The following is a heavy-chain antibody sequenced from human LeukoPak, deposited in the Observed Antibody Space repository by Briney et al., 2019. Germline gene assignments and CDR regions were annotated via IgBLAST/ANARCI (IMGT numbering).Heavy chain of an antibody. V-gene: IGHV3-23*01. J-gene: IGHJ4*02. Sequence: SGGSLRLSCAASGFTFSSYVMNWVRQAPGKGLEWLSGISDSADSTYYPDSVKGRFTVSRDNSRNTLYLQMNSLRAEDTAVYYCARGVHNSFDYWGQGTLVTVSS. CDR1: GFTFSSYV. CDR3: ARGVHNSFDY. D-gene: IGHD3-10*01. CDR2: ISDSADST.